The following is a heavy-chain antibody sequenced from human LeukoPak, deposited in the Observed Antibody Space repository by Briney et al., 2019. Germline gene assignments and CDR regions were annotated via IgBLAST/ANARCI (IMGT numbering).Heavy chain of an antibody. CDR2: ISYDGSNK. Sequence: PGGSLRLSCAASGFTFSSYSMNWVHQAPGKGLEWVAVISYDGSNKYYADSVKGRFTISRDNSKNTLYLQMNSLRAEDTAVYYCANELPLACSSTSCHYPPDYWGQGTLVTVSS. V-gene: IGHV3-30*18. CDR1: GFTFSSYS. D-gene: IGHD2-2*01. CDR3: ANELPLACSSTSCHYPPDY. J-gene: IGHJ4*02.